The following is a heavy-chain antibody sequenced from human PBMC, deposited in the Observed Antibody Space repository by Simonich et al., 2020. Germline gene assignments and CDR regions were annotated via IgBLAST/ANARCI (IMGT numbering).Heavy chain of an antibody. J-gene: IGHJ4*02. CDR1: GFTFSSYS. V-gene: IGHV3-21*01. D-gene: IGHD1-1*01. CDR2: IRSSSSYI. CDR3: ARANERDY. Sequence: EVQLVESGGGLVKPGGSLRLSCAASGFTFSSYSMNWVRQAPGKGREWVSPIRSSSSYIYYADSVKGRFTISRDNAKNSLYLQMNSLRAEDTAVYYCARANERDYWGQGTLVTVSS.